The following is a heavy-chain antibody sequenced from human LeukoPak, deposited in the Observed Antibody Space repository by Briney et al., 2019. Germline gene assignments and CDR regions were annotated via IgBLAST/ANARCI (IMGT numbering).Heavy chain of an antibody. CDR2: IIPSGGST. J-gene: IGHJ4*02. CDR1: GYSFTNYY. D-gene: IGHD2-2*01. V-gene: IGHV1-46*01. Sequence: ASVKVSCKASGYSFTNYYMHWVRQAPGQGLEWMGIIIPSGGSTTNAQKFQGRVTMTRDTSTTTVYMELSSLRSDDTAMYYCARDERDVVVVPGAMPYWGQGTLVTVSS. CDR3: ARDERDVVVVPGAMPY.